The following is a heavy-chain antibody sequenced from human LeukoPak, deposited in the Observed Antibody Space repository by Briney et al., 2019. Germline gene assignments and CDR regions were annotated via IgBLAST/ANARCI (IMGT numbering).Heavy chain of an antibody. CDR3: AKGLGWPPPNWFDP. CDR1: GFTFSSYE. D-gene: IGHD6-19*01. J-gene: IGHJ5*02. CDR2: IRYDGSNK. Sequence: GGSLRLSCAASGFTFSSYEMNWVRQAPGKGLEWVAFIRYDGSNKYYADSVKGRFTISRDNSKNTLYLQMNSLRAEDTAVYYCAKGLGWPPPNWFDPWGQGTLVTVSS. V-gene: IGHV3-30*02.